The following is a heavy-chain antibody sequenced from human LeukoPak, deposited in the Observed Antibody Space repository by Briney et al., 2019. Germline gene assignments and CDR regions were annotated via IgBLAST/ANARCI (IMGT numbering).Heavy chain of an antibody. D-gene: IGHD3-16*02. V-gene: IGHV3-23*01. CDR1: GFTFSSYA. CDR3: AKGDGDYVWGSYRYTLLYYFDY. CDR2: ISGSGGST. Sequence: GGSLRLSCAASGFTFSSYAMSWVRQAPGKGLEWVSAISGSGGSTYYADSVKGRFTISRDNSKNTLYLQMNSLRAEDTAVYYCAKGDGDYVWGSYRYTLLYYFDYWGQGTLVTVSS. J-gene: IGHJ4*02.